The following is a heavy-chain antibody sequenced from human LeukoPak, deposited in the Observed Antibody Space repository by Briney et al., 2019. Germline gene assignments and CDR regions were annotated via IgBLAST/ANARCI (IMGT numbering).Heavy chain of an antibody. Sequence: ASVKVSCKASGYTFTGYYMHWVRQAPGQGLEWMGWINPNSGGTNYAQKFQGRVTMTRDTSISTAYMELSRLRSDDTAVYECAREGCFSTNCHVIGDDNWIDPWGQGTLVTVSS. J-gene: IGHJ5*02. CDR2: INPNSGGT. V-gene: IGHV1-2*02. CDR1: GYTFTGYY. CDR3: AREGCFSTNCHVIGDDNWIDP. D-gene: IGHD2-2*01.